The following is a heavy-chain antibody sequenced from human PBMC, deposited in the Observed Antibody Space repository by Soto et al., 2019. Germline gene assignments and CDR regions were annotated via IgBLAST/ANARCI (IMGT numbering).Heavy chain of an antibody. D-gene: IGHD3-22*01. CDR2: INPSGGST. CDR3: ARRMSSGYYSKSPFDY. CDR1: GYTFTSYY. V-gene: IGHV1-46*01. Sequence: ASVKVSFKASGYTFTSYYMHWVRQAPGQGLEWMGIINPSGGSTSYAQKFQSRVTMTRDTSTSTVYMELSSLRSEDTAVYYCARRMSSGYYSKSPFDYWGQGTLVTVSS. J-gene: IGHJ4*02.